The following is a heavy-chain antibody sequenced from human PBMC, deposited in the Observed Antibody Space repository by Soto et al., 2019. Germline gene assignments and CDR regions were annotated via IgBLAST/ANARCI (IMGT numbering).Heavy chain of an antibody. J-gene: IGHJ4*02. D-gene: IGHD3-22*01. V-gene: IGHV1-69*01. CDR2: IIPIFGTT. Sequence: QVQLVQSGAEVKKPGSSVKVSCKASGGTFSTYSITWVRQAPGQGLEWMGGIIPIFGTTNYAQQLQGRVTITADESANTAYMELSSLRSDDTAVYYCARAGAYYYDSSGYYWGQGTLVTVSS. CDR1: GGTFSTYS. CDR3: ARAGAYYYDSSGYY.